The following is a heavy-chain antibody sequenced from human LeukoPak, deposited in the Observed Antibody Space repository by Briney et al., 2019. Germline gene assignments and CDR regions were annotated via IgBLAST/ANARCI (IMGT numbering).Heavy chain of an antibody. D-gene: IGHD3-10*01. Sequence: ASVKVSCKASGYTFTGYYMHWVRQAPGQGLEGMGWINPNSGGTNYAQKFQGRVTMTRDTSISTAYMELSRLRSEDTAVYYCARDVDGSGSPDFKASGWFDPWGQGTLVTVSS. CDR3: ARDVDGSGSPDFKASGWFDP. J-gene: IGHJ5*02. CDR2: INPNSGGT. V-gene: IGHV1-2*02. CDR1: GYTFTGYY.